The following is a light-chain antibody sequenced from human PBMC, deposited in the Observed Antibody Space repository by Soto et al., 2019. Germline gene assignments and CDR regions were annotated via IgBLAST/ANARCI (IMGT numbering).Light chain of an antibody. CDR1: QSVTDNY. Sequence: IVLTQSPGTLSLSPGERATLSCRASQSVTDNYLAWYQHKPGQAPRLLIYDASTRATAIPDRFSGSGSGTDFSLTVTRLEPEDCVVYYCQQYGSSPNAFGQGTKLEIK. CDR2: DAS. V-gene: IGKV3-20*01. CDR3: QQYGSSPNA. J-gene: IGKJ2*01.